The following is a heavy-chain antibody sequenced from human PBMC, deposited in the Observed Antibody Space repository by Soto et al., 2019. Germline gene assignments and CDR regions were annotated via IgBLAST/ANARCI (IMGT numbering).Heavy chain of an antibody. CDR3: ARGVYNTIFGVVSLDY. CDR2: INHSGST. CDR1: GESFSGYY. Sequence: QVHLEQWGAGLLKPSETLSLTCAVYGESFSGYYWGWIRQPPGKGLEWIGEINHSGSTNYNPSLKSRVTISIDTSKNQFSLKLSSVTAADTAVYYCARGVYNTIFGVVSLDYWGQGTLVTVSS. J-gene: IGHJ4*02. D-gene: IGHD3-3*01. V-gene: IGHV4-34*01.